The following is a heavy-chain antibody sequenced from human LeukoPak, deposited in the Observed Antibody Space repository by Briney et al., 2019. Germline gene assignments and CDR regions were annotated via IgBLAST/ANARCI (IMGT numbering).Heavy chain of an antibody. J-gene: IGHJ5*02. V-gene: IGHV4-4*07. CDR2: IYTTGST. Sequence: SETLSLTCTVSGGSISSYYWSWIRQPAGKGLEWIGRIYTTGSTNYNPSLKSRVIMSVDTSKNQFSLKLSSVTAADTAVYYCARGNSGSGSYYPWGQGTLVTVSS. CDR3: ARGNSGSGSYYP. D-gene: IGHD3-10*01. CDR1: GGSISSYY.